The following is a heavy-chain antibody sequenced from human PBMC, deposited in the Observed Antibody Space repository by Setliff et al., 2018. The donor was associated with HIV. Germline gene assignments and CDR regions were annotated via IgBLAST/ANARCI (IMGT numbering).Heavy chain of an antibody. CDR1: GGSSSGHF. J-gene: IGHJ4*02. Sequence: SETLSLTCAVYGGSSSGHFWSWIRQPPGKGLEWIGEINRSGSTNYNSSLKSRVTMSVDTSKRQFSLKLASVTAADTAIYYCARQSTMAAAALDYWGQGTLVTVSS. V-gene: IGHV4-34*01. CDR2: INRSGST. CDR3: ARQSTMAAAALDY. D-gene: IGHD6-13*01.